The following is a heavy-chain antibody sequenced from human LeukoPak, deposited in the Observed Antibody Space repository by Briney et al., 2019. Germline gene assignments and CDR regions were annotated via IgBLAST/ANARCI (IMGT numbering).Heavy chain of an antibody. V-gene: IGHV4-4*02. CDR2: IYHSGST. CDR3: ARDGAYSHFDY. CDR1: GASISSSNW. D-gene: IGHD2-15*01. J-gene: IGHJ4*02. Sequence: SETLSLTCAASGASISSSNWWSWVRQPPGKGLEWIGEIYHSGSTNYNPSLKSRVTISVDKSKNQFSLKLSSVTAADTAVYYCARDGAYSHFDYWGQGTLVTVSS.